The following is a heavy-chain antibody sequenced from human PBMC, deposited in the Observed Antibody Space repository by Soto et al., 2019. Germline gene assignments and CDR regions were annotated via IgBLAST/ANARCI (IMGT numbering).Heavy chain of an antibody. CDR3: VRDSHGDY. V-gene: IGHV3-74*01. CDR2: IDHDGPT. CDR1: GFIFSNYW. Sequence: EVQLVESGGGLVQPGGSLRLSCAGSGFIFSNYWMHWVRQAPGKGLEWVSRIDHDGPTDYADSVRGRFTISRDNAENTLYLQMHSLRPEDKAVYYCVRDSHGDYWGQGTLVTVSS. J-gene: IGHJ4*02.